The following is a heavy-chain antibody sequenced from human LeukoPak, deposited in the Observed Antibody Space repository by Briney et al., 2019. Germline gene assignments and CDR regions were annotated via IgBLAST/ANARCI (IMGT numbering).Heavy chain of an antibody. CDR3: ARDLGYGSGWFDS. D-gene: IGHD6-19*01. J-gene: IGHJ5*01. CDR1: GGSVSSGTYY. V-gene: IGHV4-61*01. CDR2: VSNSGST. Sequence: SETLSLTCTVSGGSVSSGTYYWSLIRQPPGKGLEWIGYVSNSGSTNHNPSLKSRVTISLDTSKNQFSLNLFSVTAADTAVYYCARDLGYGSGWFDSWGRGTLVTVSS.